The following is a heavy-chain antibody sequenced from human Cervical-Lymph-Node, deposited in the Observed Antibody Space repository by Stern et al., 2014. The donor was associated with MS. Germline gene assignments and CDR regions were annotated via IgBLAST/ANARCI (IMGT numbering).Heavy chain of an antibody. D-gene: IGHD4-23*01. CDR2: ISTGSSYT. CDR1: GFTFSCYS. V-gene: IGHV3-21*01. Sequence: MQLVESGGGLVKPGGSLRLSCAASGFTFSCYSMNWVRQAPGQGLEWVGSISTGSSYTYYAHSLKGRFTITTDNSTHSLYLAMNSLRAEDTAVYFCARGRGGNYRYYFDYWGQGTLVTVSS. J-gene: IGHJ4*02. CDR3: ARGRGGNYRYYFDY.